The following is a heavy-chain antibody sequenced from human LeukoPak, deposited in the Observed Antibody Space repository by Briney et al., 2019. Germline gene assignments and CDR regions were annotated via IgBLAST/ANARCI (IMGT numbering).Heavy chain of an antibody. Sequence: GGSLRLSCAASGFTFSSYAMSWVRQAPGKGREWVSGVSGSGGSTYYADSVKGRFTISRDNSKNTLYLQMNSLRAEDTAVYYCAKDLDIVATITGNWGQGTLVTVSS. CDR1: GFTFSSYA. J-gene: IGHJ4*02. CDR2: VSGSGGST. V-gene: IGHV3-23*01. CDR3: AKDLDIVATITGN. D-gene: IGHD5-12*01.